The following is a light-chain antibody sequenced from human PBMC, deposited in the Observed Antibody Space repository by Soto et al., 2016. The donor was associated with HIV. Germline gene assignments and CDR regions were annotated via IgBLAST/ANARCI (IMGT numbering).Light chain of an antibody. V-gene: IGKV1-12*01. Sequence: DIQMTQSPSSVSASVGDRVTITCRASQGISSWLAWYQQKPGKAPKLLIYAASSLKSGVPSKFSGSGSETDFTLTISSLQPEDSATYYCQQYKSYPPTFGGGTKVEIK. CDR2: AAS. J-gene: IGKJ4*01. CDR1: QGISSW. CDR3: QQYKSYPPT.